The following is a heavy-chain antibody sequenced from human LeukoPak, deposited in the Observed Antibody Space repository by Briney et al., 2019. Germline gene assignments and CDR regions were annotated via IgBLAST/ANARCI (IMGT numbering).Heavy chain of an antibody. CDR1: GYTFTGYY. J-gene: IGHJ6*03. V-gene: IGHV1-2*02. Sequence: GASVKVSCKASGYTFTGYYMHWVRQAPGQGLEWMGWINPNSGGTNYAQKFQGRVTMTRDTSISTAYMELSRLRSDDTAVYYCARATTVTTEGYYYYYMDVWGKGTTVTVSS. CDR3: ARATTVTTEGYYYYYMDV. D-gene: IGHD4-17*01. CDR2: INPNSGGT.